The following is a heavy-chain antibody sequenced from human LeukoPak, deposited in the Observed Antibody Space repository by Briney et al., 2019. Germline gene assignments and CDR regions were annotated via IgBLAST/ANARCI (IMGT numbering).Heavy chain of an antibody. D-gene: IGHD3-22*01. CDR2: IASGGAT. CDR1: GFTVSSKY. CDR3: ARERDSSGYILAY. V-gene: IGHV3-53*01. J-gene: IGHJ4*02. Sequence: GGSLRLSCAASGFTVSSKYMSWVRRAPGKGLEWVSVIASGGATYYADSVKGRFTVSRDNSKNTVYLQMNSLRAEDTAIYYCARERDSSGYILAYWGQGTLVTVSS.